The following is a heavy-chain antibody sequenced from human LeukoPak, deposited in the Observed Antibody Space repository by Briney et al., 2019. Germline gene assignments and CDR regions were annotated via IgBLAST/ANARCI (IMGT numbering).Heavy chain of an antibody. V-gene: IGHV4-4*07. Sequence: KPSEFLSLTCTVSGGSISSYYWSWIRQPAGKGLEWIGRIYTSGSTNYNPSLKSRVTMSVDTSKNQFSLKLSSVTAADTAVYYCARGPYYYDSSGYVPPDYWGQGTLVAVSS. CDR1: GGSISSYY. D-gene: IGHD3-22*01. CDR3: ARGPYYYDSSGYVPPDY. CDR2: IYTSGST. J-gene: IGHJ4*02.